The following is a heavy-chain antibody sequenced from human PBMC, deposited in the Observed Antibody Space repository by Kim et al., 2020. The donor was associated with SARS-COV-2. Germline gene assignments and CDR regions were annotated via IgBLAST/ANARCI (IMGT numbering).Heavy chain of an antibody. CDR1: GGSISSYY. D-gene: IGHD2-21*02. Sequence: SETLSLTCTVSGGSISSYYWSWIRQPPGKGLEWIGYIYYSGSTNYNPSLKSRVTISVDTSKNQFSLKLSSVTAADTAVYYCARCGGDPMEAMWEQQPDAFDIWGQGTMVTVSS. J-gene: IGHJ3*02. V-gene: IGHV4-59*01. CDR2: IYYSGST. CDR3: ARCGGDPMEAMWEQQPDAFDI.